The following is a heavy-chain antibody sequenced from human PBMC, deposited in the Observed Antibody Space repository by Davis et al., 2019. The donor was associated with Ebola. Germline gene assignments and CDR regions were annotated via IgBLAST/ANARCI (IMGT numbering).Heavy chain of an antibody. CDR1: GASTSSFY. J-gene: IGHJ4*02. CDR2: LYYSGST. D-gene: IGHD2-15*01. Sequence: SETLSLTCTVPGASTSSFYWSWIRQPPGKGLEWIGYLYYSGSTNSHPSLKSRVTISVETSKNQFSLKLSSVTAADPAVYYCARAVNLLVVAASHFDYWGQGTLVTVSS. V-gene: IGHV4-59*01. CDR3: ARAVNLLVVAASHFDY.